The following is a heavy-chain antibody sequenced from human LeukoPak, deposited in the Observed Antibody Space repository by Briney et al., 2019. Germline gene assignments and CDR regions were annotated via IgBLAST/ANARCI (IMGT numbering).Heavy chain of an antibody. Sequence: ASVKVSCKASGGTFSSYAISWVRQAPGQGLEWMGGIIPIFGTANYAQKFQGRVTITADKSTSTAYMELSSLRSEDTAVYYCTRHAVDYGDYPMDVWGKGTTVTVSS. D-gene: IGHD4-17*01. J-gene: IGHJ6*03. CDR3: TRHAVDYGDYPMDV. V-gene: IGHV1-69*06. CDR2: IIPIFGTA. CDR1: GGTFSSYA.